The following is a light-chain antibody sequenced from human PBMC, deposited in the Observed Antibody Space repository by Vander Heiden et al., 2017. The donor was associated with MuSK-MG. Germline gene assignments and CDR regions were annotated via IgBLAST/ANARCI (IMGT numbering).Light chain of an antibody. CDR1: QSVLYSSNNKNY. J-gene: IGKJ4*01. CDR2: WAS. V-gene: IGKV4-1*01. Sequence: DIVLTPSPDSLALSLGERATINCKSSQSVLYSSNNKNYLAWYQQKPGQPPKLLIYWASTRESGVPDRFSGSGSGTDFTLTISSLQAEDVAVYYCQQDYSTPLTFGGGTKVXIK. CDR3: QQDYSTPLT.